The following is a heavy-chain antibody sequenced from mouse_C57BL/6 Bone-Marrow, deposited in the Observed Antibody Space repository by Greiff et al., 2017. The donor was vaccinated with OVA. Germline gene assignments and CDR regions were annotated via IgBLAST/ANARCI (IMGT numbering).Heavy chain of an antibody. J-gene: IGHJ2*01. V-gene: IGHV1-81*01. CDR2: IYPRSGNT. D-gene: IGHD1-1*02. CDR1: GYTFTSYG. CDR3: ARPGWVFDY. Sequence: VMLVESGAELARPGASVKLSCKASGYTFTSYGISWVKQRTGQGLEWIGEIYPRSGNTYYNEKFKGKATLTADKSSSTAYMELRSLTSEDSAVYFCARPGWVFDYWGQGTTLTVSS.